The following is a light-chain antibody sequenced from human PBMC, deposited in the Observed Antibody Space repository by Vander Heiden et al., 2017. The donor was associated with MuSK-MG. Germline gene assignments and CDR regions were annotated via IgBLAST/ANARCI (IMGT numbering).Light chain of an antibody. CDR3: QQRSNWRWT. J-gene: IGKJ1*01. CDR2: DAS. V-gene: IGKV3-11*01. CDR1: QSVSSY. Sequence: EIVLTQSPATLPLSPGERATLSCRAGQSVSSYLAWYQQKPGQAPRLLIYDASNRATGIPARFSGSGSGTDFTLTISSLEPEDFAVYYCQQRSNWRWTFGQGTKVEIK.